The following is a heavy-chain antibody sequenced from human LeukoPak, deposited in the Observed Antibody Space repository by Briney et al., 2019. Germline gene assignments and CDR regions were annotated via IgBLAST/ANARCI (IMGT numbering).Heavy chain of an antibody. Sequence: PGGSLRLSCAASGFTFSSYEMNWVRQAPGRGLEWVSTLSGGARSTYYADSVKGRFTISRDNSKNTLYLQMNSLRAEDTAVYYCAKRGDRSGYPAYFDYWGQGTLVTVSS. CDR1: GFTFSSYE. D-gene: IGHD3-22*01. CDR2: LSGGARST. CDR3: AKRGDRSGYPAYFDY. J-gene: IGHJ4*02. V-gene: IGHV3-23*01.